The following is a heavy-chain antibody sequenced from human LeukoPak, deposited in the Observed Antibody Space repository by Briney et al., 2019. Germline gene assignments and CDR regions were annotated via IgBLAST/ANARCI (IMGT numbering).Heavy chain of an antibody. V-gene: IGHV3-23*01. D-gene: IGHD3-9*01. CDR3: AKDPIADYDILTGRFDP. CDR1: GFTFSSYA. CDR2: ISGSGGST. Sequence: QPGGSLRLSCAASGFTFSSYAMSWVRQAPGKGLEWVSAISGSGGSTYYADSVKGRFTIPRDNSKNTLYLQMNSLRAEDTAVYYCAKDPIADYDILTGRFDPWGQGTLVTVSS. J-gene: IGHJ5*02.